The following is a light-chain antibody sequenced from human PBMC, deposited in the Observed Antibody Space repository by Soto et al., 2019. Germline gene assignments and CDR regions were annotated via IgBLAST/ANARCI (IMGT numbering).Light chain of an antibody. J-gene: IGKJ3*01. Sequence: EIVLTQSPATLSLSPGERATLSCRASQSVSSYLAWYQQKPGQAPRLLIYDASNRATGIPARFSGSGSGTDFTLTISSLEPEDFAVYYCQQRGNWPPESCTFGPGTKVDIK. V-gene: IGKV3-11*01. CDR1: QSVSSY. CDR3: QQRGNWPPESCT. CDR2: DAS.